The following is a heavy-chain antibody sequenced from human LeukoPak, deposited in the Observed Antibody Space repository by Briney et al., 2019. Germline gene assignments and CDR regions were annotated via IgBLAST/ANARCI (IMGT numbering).Heavy chain of an antibody. J-gene: IGHJ5*02. V-gene: IGHV4-59*01. CDR1: GGSISSYY. CDR2: IYYSGSA. CDR3: ASGPGRSCTGGRCPNWFDP. D-gene: IGHD2-15*01. Sequence: SETLSLTCTVSGGSISSYYWSWIRQPPGKGLEWIGCIYYSGSANYNPSLKSRVTISIDTSKNQFSLSLRSVTAADTAVYYCASGPGRSCTGGRCPNWFDPWGQGTLVTVSS.